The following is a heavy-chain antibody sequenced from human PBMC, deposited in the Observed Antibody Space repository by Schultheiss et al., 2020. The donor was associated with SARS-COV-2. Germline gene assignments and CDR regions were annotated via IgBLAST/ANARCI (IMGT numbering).Heavy chain of an antibody. D-gene: IGHD6-13*01. CDR2: ISYDGSNK. J-gene: IGHJ4*02. V-gene: IGHV3-30*18. CDR1: GFTFSSYG. Sequence: GESLKISCAASGFTFSSYGMHWVRQAPGKGLEWVTIISYDGSNKYYAYSMKGRFTISRDNSKNTLYLQMNSLRAEDTAVYYCAKDWSPYSSSWYDYWGQGTLVT. CDR3: AKDWSPYSSSWYDY.